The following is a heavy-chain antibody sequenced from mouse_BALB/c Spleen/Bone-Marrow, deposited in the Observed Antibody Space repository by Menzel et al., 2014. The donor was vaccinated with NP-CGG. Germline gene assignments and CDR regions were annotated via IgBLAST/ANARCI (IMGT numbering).Heavy chain of an antibody. Sequence: EVKLVVFRRGLVKPVGSLKLSRAASGFTSSSYPMSWVRKTPERRPDSVATISSGGSYTYYPDSVKGRFTISRDNAKNTLYLQMNSLRSEDTAMYYCARHYYGSSYYFD. V-gene: IGHV5-9-1*01. J-gene: IGHJ2*01. D-gene: IGHD1-1*01. CDR2: ISSGGSYT. CDR3: ARHYYGSSYYFD. CDR1: GFTSSSYP.